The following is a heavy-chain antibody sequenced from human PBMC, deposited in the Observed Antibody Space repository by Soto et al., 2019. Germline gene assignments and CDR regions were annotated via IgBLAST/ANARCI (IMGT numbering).Heavy chain of an antibody. CDR3: AKADVRNYYYGMDV. CDR2: ISGSGGTT. J-gene: IGHJ6*02. CDR1: GFTFSSYA. V-gene: IGHV3-23*01. Sequence: GGSLRLSCAASGFTFSSYAMSWVRQAPGKGLEWVSVISGSGGTTFYADSAKGRFTISRDHSKNTVHLQMNSLTAEDTSVYYGAKADVRNYYYGMDVWGQGTTVTVSS.